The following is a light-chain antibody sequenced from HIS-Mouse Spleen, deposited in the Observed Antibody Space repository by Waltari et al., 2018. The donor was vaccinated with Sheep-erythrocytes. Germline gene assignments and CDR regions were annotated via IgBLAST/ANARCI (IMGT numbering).Light chain of an antibody. J-gene: IGLJ3*02. Sequence: QSALTQPASVSGSPGQSITIPCPGTSSDVGSYYLVLGYPHHPGKAPKLMIYEGSKRPSGVSNRFSGSKSGNTASLTISGLQAEDEADYYCCSYAGSSTPWVFGGGTKLTVL. CDR3: CSYAGSSTPWV. CDR1: SSDVGSYYL. CDR2: EGS. V-gene: IGLV2-23*01.